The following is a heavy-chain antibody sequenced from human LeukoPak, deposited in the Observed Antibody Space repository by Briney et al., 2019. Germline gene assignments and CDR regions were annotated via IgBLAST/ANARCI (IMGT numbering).Heavy chain of an antibody. CDR1: GFTFSTYW. CDR2: ISGSGGST. Sequence: GGSLRLSCSASGFTFSTYWMHWVRQAPGKGLEWVSAISGSGGSTYYADSVKGRFTISRDNSKNTLYLQMNSLRAEDTAVYYCAKDLQGAFDIWGQGTMVTVSS. CDR3: AKDLQGAFDI. V-gene: IGHV3-23*01. J-gene: IGHJ3*02.